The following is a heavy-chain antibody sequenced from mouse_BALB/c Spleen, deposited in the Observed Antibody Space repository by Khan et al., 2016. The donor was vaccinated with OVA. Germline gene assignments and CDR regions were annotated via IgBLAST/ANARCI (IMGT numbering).Heavy chain of an antibody. CDR1: GYTFTSYW. V-gene: IGHV1-7*01. CDR3: GRDRIKY. CDR2: INPSAGYT. J-gene: IGHJ2*01. Sequence: VQLQESGAELAKPGASVKMSCKASGYTFTSYWMHWVKQRPGQGLEWIGYINPSAGYTDYNQKFKDKATLTADKSSSTAYMQLNSLTSEDSAVYYAGRDRIKYWGQGTTLTVSS.